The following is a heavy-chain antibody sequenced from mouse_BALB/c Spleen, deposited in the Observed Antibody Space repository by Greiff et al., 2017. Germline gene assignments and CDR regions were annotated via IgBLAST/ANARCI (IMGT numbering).Heavy chain of an antibody. CDR3: AREILRSWFAY. Sequence: VQLKESGAELVKPGASVKLSCTASGFNIKDTYMHWVKQRPEQGLEWIGRIDPANGNTKYDPKFQGKATITADTSSNTAYLQLSSLTSEDTAVYYCAREILRSWFAYWGQGTLVTVSA. D-gene: IGHD1-1*01. CDR2: IDPANGNT. J-gene: IGHJ3*01. CDR1: GFNIKDTY. V-gene: IGHV14-3*02.